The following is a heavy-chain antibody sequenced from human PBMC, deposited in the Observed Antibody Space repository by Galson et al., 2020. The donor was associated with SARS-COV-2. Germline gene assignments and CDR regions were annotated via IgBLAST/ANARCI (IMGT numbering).Heavy chain of an antibody. Sequence: GGSLRLSCAASGFTFSSYAMSWVRQAPGKGLEWVSAISGSGGSTYYADSVKGRFTISRDNSKNTLYLQMNSLRADDTAVYYCARAVYCSSTSCLYYYYYYYMDVWGKGTTVTVSS. J-gene: IGHJ6*03. CDR2: ISGSGGST. CDR1: GFTFSSYA. V-gene: IGHV3-23*01. CDR3: ARAVYCSSTSCLYYYYYYYMDV. D-gene: IGHD2-2*01.